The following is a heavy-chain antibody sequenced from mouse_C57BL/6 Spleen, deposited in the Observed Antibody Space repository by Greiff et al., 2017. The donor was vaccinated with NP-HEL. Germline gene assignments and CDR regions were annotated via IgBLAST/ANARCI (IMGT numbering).Heavy chain of an antibody. Sequence: QVQLQQPRTELVKPGASVKLSCKASGYTFTSYWMHWVKQRPGQGLEWIGNINPSNGGTNYNEKFKSKATLTVDKSSSTAYMQLSSLTSEDSAVYYCARWDYYGSGFAYWGQGTLVTVSA. V-gene: IGHV1-53*01. CDR3: ARWDYYGSGFAY. J-gene: IGHJ3*01. CDR2: INPSNGGT. D-gene: IGHD1-1*01. CDR1: GYTFTSYW.